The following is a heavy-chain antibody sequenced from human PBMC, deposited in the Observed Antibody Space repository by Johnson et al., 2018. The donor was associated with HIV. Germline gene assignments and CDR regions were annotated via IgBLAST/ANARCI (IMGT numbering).Heavy chain of an antibody. Sequence: EVQLVESGGGLVQPGGSLRLSCAASGFTFSSYDMHWVRQATGKGLEWVSAIGTAGDTYYPGSVKGRFTISRENAKNTLYLQMNSLRAEDTAVYYCATGLVGATGAWGQGTMVTVSS. D-gene: IGHD1-26*01. CDR3: ATGLVGATGA. J-gene: IGHJ3*01. CDR2: IGTAGDT. CDR1: GFTFSSYD. V-gene: IGHV3-13*01.